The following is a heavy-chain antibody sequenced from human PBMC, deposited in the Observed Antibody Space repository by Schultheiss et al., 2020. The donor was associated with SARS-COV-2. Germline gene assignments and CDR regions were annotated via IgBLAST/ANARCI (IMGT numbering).Heavy chain of an antibody. D-gene: IGHD3/OR15-3a*01. V-gene: IGHV3-33*08. Sequence: GGSLRLSCAASGFTFSSYGMHWVRQAPGKGLEWVAVIWYDGSNKYYADSVKGRFTISRDNSKNSLYLQMNSLRAEDTAVYYCARDGFQDWTQTGYYYMDVWGKGTTVTVSS. J-gene: IGHJ6*03. CDR3: ARDGFQDWTQTGYYYMDV. CDR2: IWYDGSNK. CDR1: GFTFSSYG.